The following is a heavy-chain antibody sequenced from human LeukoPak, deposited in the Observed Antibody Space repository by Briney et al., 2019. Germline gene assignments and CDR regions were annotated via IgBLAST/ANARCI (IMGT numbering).Heavy chain of an antibody. D-gene: IGHD3-16*01. V-gene: IGHV1-8*03. Sequence: ASVKVSCKASGYTFTSYDINWVRQATGQGLEWMGRMNPNSGNTGYAQKFQGRVTITRNTSISTAYMELSSLRSEDTAVYYCARGQTWGVPYYFDYWGQGTLVTVSS. CDR2: MNPNSGNT. J-gene: IGHJ4*02. CDR3: ARGQTWGVPYYFDY. CDR1: GYTFTSYD.